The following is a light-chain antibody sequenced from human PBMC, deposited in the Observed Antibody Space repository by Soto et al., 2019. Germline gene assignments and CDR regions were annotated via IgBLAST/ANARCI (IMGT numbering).Light chain of an antibody. J-gene: IGKJ2*01. CDR3: QQYESYPYT. CDR2: DAS. V-gene: IGKV1-5*01. CDR1: QSIQTW. Sequence: DIQMTQSPSTLSASVGDRVTISCRASQSIQTWLAWYQQRPGKAPNLLIFDASDLASGVSSRFSGSGSGADFTLIISSLQADDFATYYCQQYESYPYTFGRGTRLEIK.